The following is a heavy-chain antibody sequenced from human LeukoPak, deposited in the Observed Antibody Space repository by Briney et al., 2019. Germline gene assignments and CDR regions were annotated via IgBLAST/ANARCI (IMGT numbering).Heavy chain of an antibody. CDR3: AKEGREFESTGSRYFYYYLDV. D-gene: IGHD1-14*01. CDR1: GGSISSYY. CDR2: FYTSESS. J-gene: IGHJ6*03. V-gene: IGHV4-4*07. Sequence: SETLSLTCIVSGGSISSYYWSWIRQPAGKGLEWIGRFYTSESSNYNPSLKSRVTMSVDTSKNQFSLKLSSVTAADTAVYYCAKEGREFESTGSRYFYYYLDVWGKGTTVTVSS.